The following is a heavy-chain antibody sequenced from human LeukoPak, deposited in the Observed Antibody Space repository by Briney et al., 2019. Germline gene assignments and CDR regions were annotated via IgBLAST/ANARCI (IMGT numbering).Heavy chain of an antibody. V-gene: IGHV4-31*03. D-gene: IGHD4-23*01. CDR2: IYNDGTT. CDR3: ARDDRGAVADNSLDI. Sequence: PSETLSLTCTVSGGSITSSGYYWTWIRQHPGKGLEWIGYIYNDGTTYFNPSLQSRVTISIDTSMNQFSLKLSSVTAADTAVYFCARDDRGAVADNSLDIWGQGTMVTVSS. J-gene: IGHJ3*02. CDR1: GGSITSSGYY.